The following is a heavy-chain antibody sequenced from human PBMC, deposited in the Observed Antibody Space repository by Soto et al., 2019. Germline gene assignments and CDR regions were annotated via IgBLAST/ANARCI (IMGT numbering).Heavy chain of an antibody. J-gene: IGHJ4*02. CDR1: GGSFSGYY. D-gene: IGHD3-16*01. Sequence: SETLSLTCAVYGGSFSGYYWSWIRQPPGKGLEWIGEINHSGSTNYNPSLKSRVTISVDTSKNQFSLKLSSVTAADTAVYYCARGGGVFGHTLYYFDYWGQGTLVTVSS. CDR3: ARGGGVFGHTLYYFDY. CDR2: INHSGST. V-gene: IGHV4-34*01.